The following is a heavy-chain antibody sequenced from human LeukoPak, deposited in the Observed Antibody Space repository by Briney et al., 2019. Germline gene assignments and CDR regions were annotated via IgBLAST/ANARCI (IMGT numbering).Heavy chain of an antibody. CDR2: ISASNGNT. V-gene: IGHV1-18*01. CDR1: GYIFSTYG. CDR3: ARGSYSGYDYRYWFDP. J-gene: IGHJ5*02. Sequence: ASVKVSCKASGYIFSTYGIAWVRQAPGQGLEWMGWISASNGNTRYAQKVQGRVTMTTDTSTTTAYMELRSLRSDDTAVYYCARGSYSGYDYRYWFDPWGQGTLVTVSS. D-gene: IGHD5-12*01.